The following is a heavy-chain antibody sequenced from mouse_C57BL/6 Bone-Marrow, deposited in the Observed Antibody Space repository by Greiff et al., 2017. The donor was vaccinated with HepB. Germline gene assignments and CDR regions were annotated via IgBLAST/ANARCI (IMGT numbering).Heavy chain of an antibody. CDR3: ARGTVVRNPYFDY. J-gene: IGHJ2*01. Sequence: QVQLQQSGAELVRPGPSVKVSCKASGYAFTNYLIEWVKQRPGQGLEWIGVINPGSGGTNYNEKFKGKATLTADKSSSTAYMQLSSLTSEDSAVYFCARGTVVRNPYFDYWGQGTTLTVSS. CDR1: GYAFTNYL. V-gene: IGHV1-54*01. D-gene: IGHD1-1*01. CDR2: INPGSGGT.